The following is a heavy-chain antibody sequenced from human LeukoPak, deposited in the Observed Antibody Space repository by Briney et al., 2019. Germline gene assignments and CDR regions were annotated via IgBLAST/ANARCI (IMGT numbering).Heavy chain of an antibody. V-gene: IGHV4-61*02. CDR2: IYTSGST. CDR3: AKWAYYDTD. J-gene: IGHJ4*02. Sequence: SETLSLTCTVSGGSISSSSYYWSWIRQPAGKGLEWIGRIYTSGSTNYNPSLKSRVTMSVDTSKNQFSLKLSSVTAADTAVYYCAKWAYYDTDWGQGTLVTVSS. D-gene: IGHD3-22*01. CDR1: GGSISSSSYY.